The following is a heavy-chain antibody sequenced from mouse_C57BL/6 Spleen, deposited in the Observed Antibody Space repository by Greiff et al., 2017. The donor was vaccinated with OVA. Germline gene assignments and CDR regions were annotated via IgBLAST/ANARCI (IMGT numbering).Heavy chain of an antibody. J-gene: IGHJ3*01. V-gene: IGHV3-6*01. Sequence: EVQVVESGPGLVKPSQSLSLTCSVTGYSITSGYYWNWIRQFPGNKLEWMGYISYDGSNNYNPSLKNRISITRDTSKNQFFLKLNSVTTEDTATYYCARDERVYYDYDEGAWFAYWGQGTLVTVSA. CDR1: GYSITSGYY. CDR3: ARDERVYYDYDEGAWFAY. CDR2: ISYDGSN. D-gene: IGHD2-4*01.